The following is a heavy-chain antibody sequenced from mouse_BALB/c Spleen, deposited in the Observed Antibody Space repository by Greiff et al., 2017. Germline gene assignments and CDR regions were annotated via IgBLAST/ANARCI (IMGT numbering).Heavy chain of an antibody. CDR3: ARERELGRGYFDY. Sequence: EVHLVESGGGLVQPGGSRKLSCAASGFTFSDYGMAWVRQAPGKGPEWVAFISNLAYSIYYADTVTGRFTISRENAKNTLYLEMSSLRSEDTAMYYCARERELGRGYFDYWGQGTTRTVSS. CDR2: ISNLAYSI. D-gene: IGHD4-1*01. V-gene: IGHV5-15*02. CDR1: GFTFSDYG. J-gene: IGHJ2*01.